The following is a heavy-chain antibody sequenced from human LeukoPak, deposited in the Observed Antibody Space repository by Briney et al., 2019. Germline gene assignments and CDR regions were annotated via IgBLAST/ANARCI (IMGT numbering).Heavy chain of an antibody. CDR3: ARDLSHDSSGYIDY. D-gene: IGHD3-22*01. CDR1: GGSISSYY. J-gene: IGHJ4*02. V-gene: IGHV4-59*01. CDR2: IYYSGNT. Sequence: PSETLSLTCTVSGGSISSYYWSWIRQPPGKGLEWIGYIYYSGNTNYNPSLKSRVTISVDTSKNQFSLKLSSVTAADTAVYYCARDLSHDSSGYIDYWGQGTLVTVSS.